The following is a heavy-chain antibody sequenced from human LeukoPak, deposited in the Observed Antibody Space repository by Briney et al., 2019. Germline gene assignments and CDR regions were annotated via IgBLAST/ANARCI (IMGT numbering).Heavy chain of an antibody. Sequence: GGSLRLSCAASGFTFSSYWMSWVRQAPGKGLEWVANIKQDGSEKFYVDSVKGRFTISRDNAKNSLYLQMNSLRAEDTAVYYCARGHVKRAGIAVAAADYWGQGTLVTVSS. CDR3: ARGHVKRAGIAVAAADY. CDR2: IKQDGSEK. V-gene: IGHV3-7*01. D-gene: IGHD6-19*01. J-gene: IGHJ4*02. CDR1: GFTFSSYW.